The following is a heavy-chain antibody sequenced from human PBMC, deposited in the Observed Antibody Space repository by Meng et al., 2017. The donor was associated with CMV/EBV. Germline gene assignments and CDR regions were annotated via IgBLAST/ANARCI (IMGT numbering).Heavy chain of an antibody. J-gene: IGHJ4*02. Sequence: QLQRQESGPGLVKPSETLSLTCTVSGGSISSSSYYWGWIRQPPGKGLEWIGSIYYSGSTYYNPSLKSRVTISVDTSKNQFSLKLSSVTAADTAVYYCARDIRTIFGVVARVDYWGQGTLVTVSS. CDR3: ARDIRTIFGVVARVDY. D-gene: IGHD3-3*01. CDR1: GGSISSSSYY. V-gene: IGHV4-39*07. CDR2: IYYSGST.